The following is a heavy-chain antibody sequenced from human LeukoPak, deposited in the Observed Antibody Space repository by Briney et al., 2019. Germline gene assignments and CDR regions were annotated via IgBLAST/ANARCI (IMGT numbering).Heavy chain of an antibody. Sequence: GGSLRLSCAASGFTFSSYGMHWVRQAPGKGLEWVAVISYDGSNKYYADSVKGRFTISRDNSKNTLYLQMNSLRAEDTAVYYCARDPLILQWEPRAAFDIWGQGTMVTVSS. CDR2: ISYDGSNK. J-gene: IGHJ3*02. CDR1: GFTFSSYG. CDR3: ARDPLILQWEPRAAFDI. V-gene: IGHV3-30*19. D-gene: IGHD1-26*01.